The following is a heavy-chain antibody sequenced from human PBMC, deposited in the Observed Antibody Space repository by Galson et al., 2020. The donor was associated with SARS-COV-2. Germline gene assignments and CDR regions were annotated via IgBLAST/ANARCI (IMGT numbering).Heavy chain of an antibody. CDR1: GYTLTELS. J-gene: IGHJ5*02. CDR3: ATAPGIAVAGTRNWFDP. CDR2: FDPEDGET. Sequence: GESLKISCKVSGYTLTELSMHWVRQAPGKGLEWMGGFDPEDGETIYAQKFQGRVTMTEDTSTDTAYMELSSLRSEDTAVYYCATAPGIAVAGTRNWFDPWGQGTLVTVSS. V-gene: IGHV1-24*01. D-gene: IGHD6-19*01.